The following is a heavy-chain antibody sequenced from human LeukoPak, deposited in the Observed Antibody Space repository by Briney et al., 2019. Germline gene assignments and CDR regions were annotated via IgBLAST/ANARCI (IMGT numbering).Heavy chain of an antibody. Sequence: PSETLSLTCAVYGGSFSGYYWSWIRQPPGKGLEWIGEINHSGSTNYNPSLKSRVTISVDTSKNQFSLKLSSVTAADTAVYYCARGDLYCYDSSGYYNWFDPWGQGTLVTVSS. D-gene: IGHD3-22*01. CDR3: ARGDLYCYDSSGYYNWFDP. CDR1: GGSFSGYY. V-gene: IGHV4-34*01. CDR2: INHSGST. J-gene: IGHJ5*02.